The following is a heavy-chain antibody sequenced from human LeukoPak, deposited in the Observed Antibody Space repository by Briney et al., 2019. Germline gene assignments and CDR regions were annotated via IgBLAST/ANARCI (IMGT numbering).Heavy chain of an antibody. CDR3: ARSGRYYGSGSYPYYYYYGMDV. CDR1: GGSMSSGGYY. D-gene: IGHD3-10*01. V-gene: IGHV4-31*03. Sequence: PSETLSLTCTVSGGSMSSGGYYWSCIRQHPGKGLEWIGYIYYCGSTYYNPSLKRRVTISVDTSKNQFSLKLSSVTAADTAVYYCARSGRYYGSGSYPYYYYYGMDVWGKGTTVTVSS. CDR2: IYYCGST. J-gene: IGHJ6*04.